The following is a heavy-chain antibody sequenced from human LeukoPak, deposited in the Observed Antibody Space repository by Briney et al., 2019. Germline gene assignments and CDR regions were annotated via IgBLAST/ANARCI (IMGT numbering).Heavy chain of an antibody. Sequence: GGTTYXQKFQGRVXXTXDTSTSTVYMEMSRLRYEDTAVYYCARDSHGFGEWSPYFYGMDVWGQGTTVTVSS. CDR3: ARDSHGFGEWSPYFYGMDV. CDR2: GGT. D-gene: IGHD3-10*01. J-gene: IGHJ6*02. V-gene: IGHV1-46*01.